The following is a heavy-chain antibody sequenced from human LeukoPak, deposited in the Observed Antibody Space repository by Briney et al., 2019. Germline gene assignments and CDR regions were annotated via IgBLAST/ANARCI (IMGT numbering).Heavy chain of an antibody. Sequence: PSQTLSLTCTVSGGSISSGGYYWSWIRQHPGKGLEWIGYIYYSGSTYYNPSLKSRLTISVDTSENQFSLKLSSVTAADTAVYYCAREVVRGNWLDPWGQGTLVTVSS. V-gene: IGHV4-31*03. CDR3: AREVVRGNWLDP. D-gene: IGHD3-10*02. CDR2: IYYSGST. CDR1: GGSISSGGYY. J-gene: IGHJ5*02.